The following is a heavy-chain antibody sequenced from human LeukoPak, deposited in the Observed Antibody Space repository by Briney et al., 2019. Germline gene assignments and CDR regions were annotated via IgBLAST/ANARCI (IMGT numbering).Heavy chain of an antibody. D-gene: IGHD3-10*01. Sequence: GASVKVSCKASGYTFTSYGISWVRQAPGQGLEWMGWISAYNGNTNYAQKLQGRVTMTTDTSTSTAYMELRSLRSDDTAVYYCARDLGHGSGSYKPAYYYYYGMDVWGQGTTVTVSS. CDR2: ISAYNGNT. V-gene: IGHV1-18*01. CDR1: GYTFTSYG. J-gene: IGHJ6*02. CDR3: ARDLGHGSGSYKPAYYYYYGMDV.